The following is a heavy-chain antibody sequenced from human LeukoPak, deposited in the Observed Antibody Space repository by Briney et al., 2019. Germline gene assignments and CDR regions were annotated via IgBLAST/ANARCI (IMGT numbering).Heavy chain of an antibody. Sequence: SETLSLTCTVSGGSISSSSYYWGWIRQPPGKGLEWIGSIYYSGSTYYNPSLKSRVTISVDTSKNQFSLKLSSVTAADTAVYYCAIRSGSYRYWYFDLWGRGTLVTVSS. V-gene: IGHV4-39*01. D-gene: IGHD1-26*01. CDR2: IYYSGST. CDR3: AIRSGSYRYWYFDL. J-gene: IGHJ2*01. CDR1: GGSISSSSYY.